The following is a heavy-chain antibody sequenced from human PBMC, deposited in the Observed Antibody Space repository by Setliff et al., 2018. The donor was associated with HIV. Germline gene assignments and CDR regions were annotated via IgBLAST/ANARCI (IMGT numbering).Heavy chain of an antibody. J-gene: IGHJ6*03. Sequence: PSETLSLTCTVSGGSISSGSYYWSWIRQPAGKGLEWIGHIAASGEPNYNTSLKSRLSMSVHTSKNQFSLSLTSVSAADTAVYFCVRGRIDTHWEYCKEYFFNYIEVWGQGTTVTVAS. D-gene: IGHD6-6*01. CDR3: VRGRIDTHWEYCKEYFFNYIEV. CDR2: IAASGEP. CDR1: GGSISSGSYY. V-gene: IGHV4-61*09.